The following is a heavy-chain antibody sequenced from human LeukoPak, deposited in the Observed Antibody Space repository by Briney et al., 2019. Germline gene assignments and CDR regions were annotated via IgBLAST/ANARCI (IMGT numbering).Heavy chain of an antibody. CDR1: GYTCTSYG. Sequence: AAVKVSCKGSGYTCTSYGISWVRQAPGQGLEWMGWISAYNGKTNYAQKLQGRVTMTTDTSTSTAYMELRSLRSDDTAVYYCARDLVGGSCSGGSCYSLPQFDYWGQGTLVTVSS. D-gene: IGHD2-15*01. CDR3: ARDLVGGSCSGGSCYSLPQFDY. V-gene: IGHV1-18*04. CDR2: ISAYNGKT. J-gene: IGHJ4*02.